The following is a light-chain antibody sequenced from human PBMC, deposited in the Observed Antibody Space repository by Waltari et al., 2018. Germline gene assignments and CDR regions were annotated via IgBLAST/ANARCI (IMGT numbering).Light chain of an antibody. J-gene: IGLJ2*01. V-gene: IGLV1-44*01. CDR2: SNH. CDR3: VAWDDSLNGVV. CDR1: NSNIGSNT. Sequence: QSVLTQPPSASGTPGQKVTISCSGSNSNIGSNTVNWYQQLPGPAPKLLIYSNHQRPSGVPDRFSGSKSGTSASLAISGLQSEDEADYYCVAWDDSLNGVVFGGGTKLTVL.